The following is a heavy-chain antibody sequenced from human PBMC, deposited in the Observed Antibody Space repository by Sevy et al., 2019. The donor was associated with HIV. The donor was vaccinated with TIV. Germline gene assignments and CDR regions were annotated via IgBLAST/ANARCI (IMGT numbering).Heavy chain of an antibody. CDR3: ARRGLSTVYDAFDI. CDR2: ISGSSNYI. J-gene: IGHJ3*02. Sequence: GGSLRLSCVASGFTFSDYLMNWVRQSPGKGLEWVASISGSSNYIYYADSLKGRVTISRDNAKKSLYLQMNSLRAEDTAVFYCARRGLSTVYDAFDIWGQGTMVTVSS. V-gene: IGHV3-21*01. CDR1: GFTFSDYL. D-gene: IGHD4-17*01.